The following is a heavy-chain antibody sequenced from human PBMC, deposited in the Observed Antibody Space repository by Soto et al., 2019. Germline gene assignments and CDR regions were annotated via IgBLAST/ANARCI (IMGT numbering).Heavy chain of an antibody. J-gene: IGHJ6*02. V-gene: IGHV3-48*02. CDR3: ARWDAVSYYYGMDV. CDR1: GFTFSSYS. D-gene: IGHD6-19*01. Sequence: EVQLVESGGGLVQPGGSLRLSCAASGFTFSSYSMNWVRQAPGKWLEWVSYISSSSSTIYYADSVKGRFTISRDNAKNSLYLHLNRLRDEDTAVYYCARWDAVSYYYGMDVWGQGTTVTVSS. CDR2: ISSSSSTI.